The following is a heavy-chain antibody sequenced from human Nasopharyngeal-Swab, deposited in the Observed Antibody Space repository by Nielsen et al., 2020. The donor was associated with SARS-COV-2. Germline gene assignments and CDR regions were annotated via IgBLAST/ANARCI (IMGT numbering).Heavy chain of an antibody. J-gene: IGHJ6*02. CDR1: GYSFTSYW. D-gene: IGHD2-15*01. CDR3: ARDSYCSGGSCYPGYYYYGMDV. V-gene: IGHV5-51*01. CDR2: IYPGDSDT. Sequence: GESLKISCKGSGYSFTSYWIGWVRQMPGKGPEWMGIIYPGDSDTRYSPSFQGQVTISADKSISTAYLQWSSLKASDTAMYYCARDSYCSGGSCYPGYYYYGMDVWGQGTTVTVSS.